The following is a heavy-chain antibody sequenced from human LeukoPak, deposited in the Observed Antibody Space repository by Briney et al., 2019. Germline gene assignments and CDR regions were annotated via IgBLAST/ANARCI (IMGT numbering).Heavy chain of an antibody. V-gene: IGHV4-59*11. J-gene: IGHJ4*01. D-gene: IGHD3-22*01. Sequence: PSETLSLTCVVSGGSLSTHHWSWIRQSPGRGLEWIGYISDSGSTNYNPSLKSRVTISVDTSKNQFSLMLSSVTAADTAVYYCARGYDSSAYYPFNYWGQETWSPSPQ. CDR1: GGSLSTHH. CDR2: ISDSGST. CDR3: ARGYDSSAYYPFNY.